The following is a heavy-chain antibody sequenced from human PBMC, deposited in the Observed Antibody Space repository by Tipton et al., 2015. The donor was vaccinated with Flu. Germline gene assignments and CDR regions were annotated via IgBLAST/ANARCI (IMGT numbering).Heavy chain of an antibody. J-gene: IGHJ6*02. Sequence: SLRLSCAASGFTFSSYGMHWVRQAPGKGLEWVAVISYDGSNKYYADSVKGRFTISRDNSKNTLYLQMNSLRAEDTAVYYCAKDRRELWEGSYGMDVWGQGTTVTVSS. CDR1: GFTFSSYG. V-gene: IGHV3-30*18. CDR3: AKDRRELWEGSYGMDV. CDR2: ISYDGSNK. D-gene: IGHD1-7*01.